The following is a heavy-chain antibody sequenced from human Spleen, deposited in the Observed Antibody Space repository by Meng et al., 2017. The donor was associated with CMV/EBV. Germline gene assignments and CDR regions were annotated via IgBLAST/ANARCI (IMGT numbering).Heavy chain of an antibody. J-gene: IGHJ6*02. CDR1: GFTFSSYG. Sequence: GGSLRLSCAASGFTFSSYGMHWVRQAPGEGLEWVAVIWYDGSNKYYADSVKGRFTISRDNSKNTLYLQMNSLRAEDTAVYYCAKDIAAAGTDYYYGMDVWGQGTTVTVSS. D-gene: IGHD6-13*01. CDR3: AKDIAAAGTDYYYGMDV. V-gene: IGHV3-33*06. CDR2: IWYDGSNK.